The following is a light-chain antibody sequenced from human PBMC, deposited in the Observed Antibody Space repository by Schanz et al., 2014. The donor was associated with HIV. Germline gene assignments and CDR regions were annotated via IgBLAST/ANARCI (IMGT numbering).Light chain of an antibody. V-gene: IGLV1-44*01. J-gene: IGLJ3*02. CDR1: SSNIGTNT. CDR3: AAWDDNLKGPV. CDR2: SNS. Sequence: QSVLTQPPSASGTPGQRVTISCSGSSSNIGTNTVSWYQQFPGTAPKLLIYSNSERPSGVPDRFSGSKSGTSASLAISGLQSEDEADYYCAAWDDNLKGPVFGGGTKLTVL.